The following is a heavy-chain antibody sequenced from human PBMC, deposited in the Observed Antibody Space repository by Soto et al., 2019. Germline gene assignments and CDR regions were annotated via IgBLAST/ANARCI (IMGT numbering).Heavy chain of an antibody. V-gene: IGHV4-30-2*01. CDR3: ARVSSDSSGYYFDY. Sequence: NPSETLSLTCAVSGGSISSGGYSWSWIRQPPGKGLEWIGYIYHSGSTYYNPSLKSRVTISVDRSKNQFSLKLSSVTAADTAVYYCARVSSDSSGYYFDYWGQGTLVTVSS. J-gene: IGHJ4*02. D-gene: IGHD3-22*01. CDR1: GGSISSGGYS. CDR2: IYHSGST.